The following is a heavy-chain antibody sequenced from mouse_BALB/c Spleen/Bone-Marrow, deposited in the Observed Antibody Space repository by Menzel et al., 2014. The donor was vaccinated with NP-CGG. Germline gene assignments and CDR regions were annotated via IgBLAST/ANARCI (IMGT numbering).Heavy chain of an antibody. CDR1: GFTFSSYV. CDR2: VSSGGNYT. V-gene: IGHV5-9-4*01. CDR3: AGEGLRDISYTMDY. Sequence: VQVVESGGGSVKPGGSLKLSCAASGFTFSSYVMSWVRQSPEKRLEWVAEVSSGGNYTYYPDTATGRFTISRDNAKNNLYLEMSSLRSGDTAIYYCAGEGLRDISYTMDYWGKGTSVTVSS. J-gene: IGHJ4*01. D-gene: IGHD3-2*02.